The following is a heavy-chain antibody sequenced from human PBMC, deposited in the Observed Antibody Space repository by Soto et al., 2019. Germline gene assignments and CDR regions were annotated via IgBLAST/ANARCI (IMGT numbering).Heavy chain of an antibody. V-gene: IGHV1-2*06. Sequence: QVQLVQSGAEVKKPGASVKVSCKASGYTIIGYYIHWVRQAPGQGLEWMGRINPTSGGANYAQKFQGRVTMTRDTAVSTAYMELSRLRSDDTAIYYCAREGDSKTVTIFPQSYYGMDVWGPGTTVTVSS. CDR1: GYTIIGYY. CDR3: AREGDSKTVTIFPQSYYGMDV. J-gene: IGHJ6*02. D-gene: IGHD4-17*01. CDR2: INPTSGGA.